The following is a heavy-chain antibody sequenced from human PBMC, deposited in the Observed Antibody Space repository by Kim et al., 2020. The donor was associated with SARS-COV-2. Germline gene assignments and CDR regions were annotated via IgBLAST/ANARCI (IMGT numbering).Heavy chain of an antibody. Sequence: SETMSLTCAVYGGSFSGYYWSWIRQPPGKGLEWIGEINHSGSTNYNPSLKSRVTISVDTSKNQFSLKLSSVTAADTAVYYCATLRIQYYYNGMDVWGQGTTVTVSS. CDR2: INHSGST. CDR3: ATLRIQYYYNGMDV. J-gene: IGHJ6*02. V-gene: IGHV4-34*01. CDR1: GGSFSGYY. D-gene: IGHD5-18*01.